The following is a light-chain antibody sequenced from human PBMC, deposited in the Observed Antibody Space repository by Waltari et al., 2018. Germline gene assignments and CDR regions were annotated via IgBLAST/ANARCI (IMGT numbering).Light chain of an antibody. J-gene: IGKJ2*02. CDR2: WAS. Sequence: DIVMTQSPDSLAVSLGERATINCKYSQSVLYSTNNKNYLAWYQQKPGQPPKLLIYWASTRESVVPDRFSGSGSGTDFTLTISSLQAEDVAVYYCQQYYSTPGTFGQGTKLEIK. V-gene: IGKV4-1*01. CDR1: QSVLYSTNNKNY. CDR3: QQYYSTPGT.